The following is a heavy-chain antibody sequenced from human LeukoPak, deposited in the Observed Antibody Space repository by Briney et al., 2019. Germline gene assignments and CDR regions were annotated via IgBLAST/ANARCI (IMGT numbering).Heavy chain of an antibody. D-gene: IGHD2-2*01. J-gene: IGHJ6*03. CDR2: INHSGST. V-gene: IGHV4-34*01. Sequence: SETLSLTCAVYGGSFSGYYWSWIRQPPGKGLAWIGEINHSGSTNYNPSLKSRVTISVDTSKNQFSLKLSSVTAADTAVYYCARRRRTYCSSTSCYPPLYYYYYMDVRGKGTTVTVSS. CDR3: ARRRRTYCSSTSCYPPLYYYYYMDV. CDR1: GGSFSGYY.